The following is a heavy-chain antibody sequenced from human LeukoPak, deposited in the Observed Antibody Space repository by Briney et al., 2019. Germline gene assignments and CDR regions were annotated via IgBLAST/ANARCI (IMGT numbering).Heavy chain of an antibody. CDR3: AKATPSDYDYVWGSPTYGMDV. CDR1: GFTFSSYA. Sequence: PGGSLRLSCAASGFTFSSYAMSWVRQAPGKGLEWVSAISGSGGSTYYADSVKGRFTISRDNSKNTLYLQMNSLRAEDTAVYYCAKATPSDYDYVWGSPTYGMDVWGQGTTVTVSS. D-gene: IGHD3-16*01. V-gene: IGHV3-23*01. CDR2: ISGSGGST. J-gene: IGHJ6*02.